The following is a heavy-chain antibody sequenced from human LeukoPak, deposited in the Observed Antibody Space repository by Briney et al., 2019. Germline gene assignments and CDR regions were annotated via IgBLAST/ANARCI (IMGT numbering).Heavy chain of an antibody. D-gene: IGHD5-18*01. J-gene: IGHJ4*02. CDR2: MNPKSGNT. Sequence: SVRVSCKASGYTFTNHDINWVRQASGQGLKWMGWMNPKSGNTGYLQKFQGRVTMTRDTSMSTAFMELSSLTSEDTAVYYCARGVNSQGTAMVLFDSWGQGSLVTVSA. CDR3: ARGVNSQGTAMVLFDS. V-gene: IGHV1-8*01. CDR1: GYTFTNHD.